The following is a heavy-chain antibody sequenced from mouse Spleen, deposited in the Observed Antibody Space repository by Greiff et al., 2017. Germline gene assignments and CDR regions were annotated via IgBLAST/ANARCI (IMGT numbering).Heavy chain of an antibody. D-gene: IGHD2-5*01. CDR3: ARSGAYYSNYGVDY. Sequence: VQGVESGAELARPGASVKLSCKASGYTFTSYGISWVKQRTGQGLEWIGEIYPRSGNTYYNEKFKGKATLTADKSSSTAYMELRSLTSEDSAVYFCARSGAYYSNYGVDYWGQGTTLTVSS. J-gene: IGHJ2*01. V-gene: IGHV1-81*01. CDR1: GYTFTSYG. CDR2: IYPRSGNT.